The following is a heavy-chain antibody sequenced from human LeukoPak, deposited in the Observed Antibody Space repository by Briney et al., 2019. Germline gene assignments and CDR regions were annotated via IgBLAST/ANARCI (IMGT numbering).Heavy chain of an antibody. CDR1: GFSFSRYG. Sequence: GGSLRLSCAASGFSFSRYGMHWVRQAPGKGLKWVSYISSSSNTIYYADSVKGRFTISRDNAKNSLYLQMNSLRAEDTAVYYCARVVVVGATHDAFDIWGQGTMVTVSS. D-gene: IGHD1-26*01. CDR2: ISSSSNTI. J-gene: IGHJ3*02. V-gene: IGHV3-48*04. CDR3: ARVVVVGATHDAFDI.